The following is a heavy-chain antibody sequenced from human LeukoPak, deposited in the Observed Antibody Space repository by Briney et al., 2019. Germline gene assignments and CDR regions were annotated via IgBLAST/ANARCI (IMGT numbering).Heavy chain of an antibody. Sequence: SETLSLTCAVYGGSFSGYYWSWIRQPPRKGLEWIGEINHSGSTNYNPSLKSRVTISVDTSKNQFSLKLSSVTAADTAVYYCARAPGGYASSGYYDYWGQGTLVTVSS. V-gene: IGHV4-34*01. CDR2: INHSGST. J-gene: IGHJ4*02. CDR1: GGSFSGYY. D-gene: IGHD3-22*01. CDR3: ARAPGGYASSGYYDY.